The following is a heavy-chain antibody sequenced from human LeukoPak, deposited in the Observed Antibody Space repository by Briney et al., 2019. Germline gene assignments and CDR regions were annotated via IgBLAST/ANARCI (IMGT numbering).Heavy chain of an antibody. Sequence: GGSLRLSCAASGFTFSSYGMHWVRQAPGKGLEWVAVIWYDGSNKYYADSVKGRFTNSRDNSENTLYLQMNSLRAEDTAVYYCAREEGGRIDYWGQGTLVTVSS. V-gene: IGHV3-33*01. CDR3: AREEGGRIDY. CDR2: IWYDGSNK. J-gene: IGHJ4*02. CDR1: GFTFSSYG. D-gene: IGHD3-16*01.